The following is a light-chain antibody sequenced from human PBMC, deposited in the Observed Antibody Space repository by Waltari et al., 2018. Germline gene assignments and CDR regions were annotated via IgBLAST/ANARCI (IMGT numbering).Light chain of an antibody. CDR1: SPNLGNNY. J-gene: IGLJ7*01. CDR2: ENT. V-gene: IGLV1-51*02. CDR3: GTWDSSLSGAV. Sequence: QSVLPQPPSVSAAPGQRVTISCSGGSPNLGNNYVSCYRQFPGTAPKLLIYENTGRPSGIPGRFSGSKSGTSATLDITGLQAGDEADYYCGTWDSSLSGAVFGGGTHLTVL.